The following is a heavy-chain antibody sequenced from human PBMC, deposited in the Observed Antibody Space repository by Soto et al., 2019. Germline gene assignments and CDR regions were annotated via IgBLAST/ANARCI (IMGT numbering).Heavy chain of an antibody. V-gene: IGHV3-30*18. CDR3: AKLVIGYCSGNTCDDY. Sequence: VQLLESGGGLIQPGGSLRLSCAASGFTFSYGIHWLRQAPGKGLEWVAYISYDSSNKFYGDSVKGRFTISRDNSKNTQFLQMNRLRAEDTAVYYCAKLVIGYCSGNTCDDYWCQGTLVAVSS. J-gene: IGHJ4*02. CDR1: GFTFSYG. CDR2: ISYDSSNK. D-gene: IGHD2-15*01.